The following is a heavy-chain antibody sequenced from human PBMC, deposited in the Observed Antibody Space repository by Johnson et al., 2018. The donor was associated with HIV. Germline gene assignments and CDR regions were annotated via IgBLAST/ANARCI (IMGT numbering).Heavy chain of an antibody. Sequence: EVQLVESGGGLVQPGGSLRLSCAASGFTFSSYAMSWVRQAPGKGLEWVSAISWNSGSIGYADSVKGRFTISRDNAKNSLYLQMNSLRAGDTAVYYCARGGRKWELRFVDAFDIWGQGTMVTVSS. CDR2: ISWNSGSI. V-gene: IGHV3-23*04. D-gene: IGHD1-26*01. CDR1: GFTFSSYA. CDR3: ARGGRKWELRFVDAFDI. J-gene: IGHJ3*02.